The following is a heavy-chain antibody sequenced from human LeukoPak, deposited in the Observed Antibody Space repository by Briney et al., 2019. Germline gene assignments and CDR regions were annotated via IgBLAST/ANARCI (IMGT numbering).Heavy chain of an antibody. J-gene: IGHJ4*02. V-gene: IGHV1-46*01. CDR1: GYTFTGYY. CDR3: AVKSGSYEFDY. CDR2: INPSGGST. Sequence: ASVKVSCKASGYTFTGYYMHWVRQAPGQGLEWMGIINPSGGSTGYAQKFQGRVSMTRDMSTSTVYMELGSLRSEDTAVYYCAVKSGSYEFDYWGQGTLVTVSS. D-gene: IGHD1-26*01.